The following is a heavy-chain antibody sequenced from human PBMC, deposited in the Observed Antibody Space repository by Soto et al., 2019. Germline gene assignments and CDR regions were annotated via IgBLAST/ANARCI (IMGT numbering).Heavy chain of an antibody. CDR3: ASPRVLLWFGESPNDY. Sequence: GGSLRLSCAASGFTFSSYAMSWVRQAPGKGLEWVSAISGSGGSTYYADSVKGRFTISRDNSKNTLYLQMNSLRAEDTAVYYCASPRVLLWFGESPNDYWGQGTLVTVSS. D-gene: IGHD3-10*01. CDR2: ISGSGGST. CDR1: GFTFSSYA. J-gene: IGHJ4*02. V-gene: IGHV3-23*01.